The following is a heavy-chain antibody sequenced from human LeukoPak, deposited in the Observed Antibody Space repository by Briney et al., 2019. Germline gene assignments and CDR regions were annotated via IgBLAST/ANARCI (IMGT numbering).Heavy chain of an antibody. CDR2: IDPSDSYT. CDR3: ARHGGAAYYYGMDV. Sequence: GESLKISCKGSGYSFTSYWISWVRQMPGRGLEWMGRIDPSDSYTNYSPSFQGHVTISADKSISTAYLQWSSLKASDTAMYYCARHGGAAYYYGMDVWGKGTTVTVSS. J-gene: IGHJ6*04. V-gene: IGHV5-10-1*01. D-gene: IGHD6-13*01. CDR1: GYSFTSYW.